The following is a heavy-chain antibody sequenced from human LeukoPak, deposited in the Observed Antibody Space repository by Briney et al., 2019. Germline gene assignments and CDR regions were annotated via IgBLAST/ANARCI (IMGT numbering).Heavy chain of an antibody. V-gene: IGHV4-39*01. CDR3: ARPVPSRLGWFDP. J-gene: IGHJ5*02. D-gene: IGHD1-1*01. CDR2: IYYSGST. Sequence: SETLSLTCTVSGGSISSSSYYWGWIRQPPGKGLEWIGSIYYSGSTYYNPSLKSRVTISVDTSKNQFSLKLSSVTAADTAVYYCARPVPSRLGWFDPWGQGTLVTVSS. CDR1: GGSISSSSYY.